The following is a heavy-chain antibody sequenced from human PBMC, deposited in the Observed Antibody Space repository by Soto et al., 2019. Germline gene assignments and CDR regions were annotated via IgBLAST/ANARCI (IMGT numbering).Heavy chain of an antibody. CDR3: AKFRGGYSSAWFFDY. D-gene: IGHD6-19*01. J-gene: IGHJ4*02. CDR1: GFTFSSYA. V-gene: IGHV3-23*01. CDR2: ISESGGST. Sequence: GGSLRLSCGASGFTFSSYAMSWVRQAPGKGLEWVSAISESGGSTYYADSVKGRFTISRDNSKNTLYLQMNSLRAEDTAVYYCAKFRGGYSSAWFFDYWGQGTLVTVSS.